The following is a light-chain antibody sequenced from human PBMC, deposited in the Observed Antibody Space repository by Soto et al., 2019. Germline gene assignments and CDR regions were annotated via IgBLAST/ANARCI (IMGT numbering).Light chain of an antibody. CDR3: QQYKDWPPIT. CDR2: DAS. Sequence: ETVMTQSPATLSVSPGERATLSCRASQSVNSRLAWYQQRPGQAPRLVIYDASTRATGIPPRFSGSGSGTDFTLTISSLQYEDFAIYFCQQYKDWPPITFGGGTKVEIK. V-gene: IGKV3-15*01. CDR1: QSVNSR. J-gene: IGKJ4*01.